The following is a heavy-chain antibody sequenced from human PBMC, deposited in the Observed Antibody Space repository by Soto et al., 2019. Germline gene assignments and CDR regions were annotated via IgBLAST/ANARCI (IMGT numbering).Heavy chain of an antibody. D-gene: IGHD3-10*01. CDR1: GGSFSGYY. Sequence: SETLSLTCAVYGGSFSGYYWSWIRQPPGKGLEWIGEINHSGSTNYNPSLKSRVTISVDTSKNKFSLKLSSVTAADTVVYYCARGAGRGSGSYRYYYGMDVWGQGTTVTVS. CDR3: ARGAGRGSGSYRYYYGMDV. CDR2: INHSGST. V-gene: IGHV4-34*01. J-gene: IGHJ6*02.